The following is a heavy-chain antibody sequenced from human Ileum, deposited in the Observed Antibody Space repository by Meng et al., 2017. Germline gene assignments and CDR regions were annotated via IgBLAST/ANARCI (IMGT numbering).Heavy chain of an antibody. V-gene: IGHV4-31*03. J-gene: IGHJ4*02. CDR1: GGSIGIGGYY. Sequence: QGRRQELGPGLVKPSQTLSLTCPGSGGSIGIGGYYWSWIRQHPGKGLEWIGYIYYSGSTYYNPSLKSRVTISVDTSKNQFSLKLSSVTAADTAVYYCARVRRHDYGSGSYYNDTDYWGQGTLVTVSS. CDR2: IYYSGST. CDR3: ARVRRHDYGSGSYYNDTDY. D-gene: IGHD3-10*01.